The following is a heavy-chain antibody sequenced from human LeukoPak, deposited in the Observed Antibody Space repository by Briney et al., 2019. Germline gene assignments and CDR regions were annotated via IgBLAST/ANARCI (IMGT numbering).Heavy chain of an antibody. V-gene: IGHV3-30-3*01. CDR2: ISYDGSNK. CDR3: ARASDSSGYYYAGGAFDI. Sequence: PGGSLRLSCAASGFTFSSYAMHWVRQAPGKGLEWVAVISYDGSNKYYADSVKGRFTISRDNSKNTLYLQMNSLRAEDTAVYYCARASDSSGYYYAGGAFDIWGQGTMVTVSS. J-gene: IGHJ3*02. D-gene: IGHD3-22*01. CDR1: GFTFSSYA.